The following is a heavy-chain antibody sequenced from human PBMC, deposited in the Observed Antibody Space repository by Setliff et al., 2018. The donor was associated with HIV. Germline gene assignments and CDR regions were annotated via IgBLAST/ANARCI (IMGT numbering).Heavy chain of an antibody. D-gene: IGHD3-10*01. CDR1: GFTPAFPFNSYW. CDR2: IKQDGSEK. J-gene: IGHJ6*02. Sequence: PGGSLRLSCVGSGFTPAFPFNSYWMSWVRQAPGKGLEWVANIKQDGSEKYYVDSVKGRFTISRDNAKNSLYLQMSGLRVDDTAVYYCARDYLYYNMYNGSPVYGMDVWGQGTTVTVSS. CDR3: ARDYLYYNMYNGSPVYGMDV. V-gene: IGHV3-7*01.